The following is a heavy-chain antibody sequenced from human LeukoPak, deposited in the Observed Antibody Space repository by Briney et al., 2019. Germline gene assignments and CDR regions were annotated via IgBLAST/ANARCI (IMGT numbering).Heavy chain of an antibody. J-gene: IGHJ5*02. CDR3: AVQWLGCWFDP. CDR2: IKQDGSEK. D-gene: IGHD6-19*01. V-gene: IGHV3-7*01. CDR1: GFTFSSYW. Sequence: PGGSLRLSCAASGFTFSSYWMSWIRQAPGRGLEWVANIKQDGSEKYYADSVKGRFTISRDNAKNSLYLQMNSLRVEDTAMYYCAVQWLGCWFDPWGQGTLVTVSS.